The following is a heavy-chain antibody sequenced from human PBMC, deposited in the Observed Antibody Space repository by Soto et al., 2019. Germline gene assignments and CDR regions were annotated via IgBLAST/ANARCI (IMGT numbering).Heavy chain of an antibody. CDR3: ARAYYYDSSGYLFDY. J-gene: IGHJ4*02. D-gene: IGHD3-22*01. V-gene: IGHV4-61*01. CDR2: IYYAGTT. Sequence: ETLSLTCTVSGDSIMRDSYYWIWIRRHPGRGLEWIGFIYYAGTTNYNPSLNSRVTISPDTSKNQFSLTVTSVTAADTAVYYCARAYYYDSSGYLFDYWGQGTLVTVSS. CDR1: GDSIMRDSYY.